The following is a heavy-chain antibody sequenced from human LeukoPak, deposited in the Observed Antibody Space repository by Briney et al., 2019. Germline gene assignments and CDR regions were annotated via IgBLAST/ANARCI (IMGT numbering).Heavy chain of an antibody. D-gene: IGHD2-2*01. CDR1: VFTFSSYT. CDR2: IRSSSSYI. J-gene: IGHJ4*02. V-gene: IGHV3-21*01. Sequence: GGSLRLSCAASVFTFSSYTMNWVRQSPGKGLEWVASIRSSSSYIDYADSVKGRFTISRDNAKKSLYLQMNNLRAEDTAVYYCARPRGCGSARCNNFDYWGQGTLVTVSS. CDR3: ARPRGCGSARCNNFDY.